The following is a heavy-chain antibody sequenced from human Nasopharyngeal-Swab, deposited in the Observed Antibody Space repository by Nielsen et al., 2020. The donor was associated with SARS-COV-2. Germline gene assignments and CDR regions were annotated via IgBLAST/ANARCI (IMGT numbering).Heavy chain of an antibody. CDR1: GFTSDDFA. J-gene: IGHJ6*02. Sequence: SPMISCTASGFTSDDFAMHWVRPAPGKGLEWVPGISWNSGSIGYADSVKGRFTISRDNAKNSLYLQMNSLRAEDTALYYCASEDGFGESYGMDVWGQGTTVTVSS. D-gene: IGHD3-10*01. CDR3: ASEDGFGESYGMDV. CDR2: ISWNSGSI. V-gene: IGHV3-9*02.